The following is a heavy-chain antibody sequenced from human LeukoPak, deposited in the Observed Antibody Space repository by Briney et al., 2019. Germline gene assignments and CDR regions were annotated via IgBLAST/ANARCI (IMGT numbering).Heavy chain of an antibody. V-gene: IGHV3-11*04. D-gene: IGHD4-23*01. Sequence: PGGSLRLSCAASGFTFSDHYMDWIRQAPGKGLEWVSYISSSGSTIYYADSVKGRFTISRDNAKNSLYLQMNSLRAEDTAVYYCARVGATVVTFDYWGQGTLVTVSS. CDR2: ISSSGSTI. CDR3: ARVGATVVTFDY. CDR1: GFTFSDHY. J-gene: IGHJ4*02.